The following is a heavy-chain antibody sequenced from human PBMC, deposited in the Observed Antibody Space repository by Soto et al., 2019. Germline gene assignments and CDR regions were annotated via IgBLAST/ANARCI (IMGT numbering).Heavy chain of an antibody. CDR2: IHHSGST. CDR1: GGSISSYY. V-gene: IGHV4-59*13. J-gene: IGHJ5*02. Sequence: PSETLSLTCTVSGGSISSYYWSWIRQPPGKGLEWIGYIHHSGSTNYSPSLKSRVTISVDTSKKQFSLNLRSVTAADTAVYYCAKLSPPGQAVFVVAYNPTWFDPWGQGTLVTVSS. D-gene: IGHD3-3*01. CDR3: AKLSPPGQAVFVVAYNPTWFDP.